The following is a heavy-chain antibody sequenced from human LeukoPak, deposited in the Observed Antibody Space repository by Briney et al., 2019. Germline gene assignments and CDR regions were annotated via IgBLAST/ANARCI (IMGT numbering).Heavy chain of an antibody. CDR1: GYTFTGYY. J-gene: IGHJ5*02. CDR3: AREFRVVLVPRWFDP. D-gene: IGHD2-2*01. V-gene: IGHV1-2*02. Sequence: ASVKVSCKASGYTFTGYYMHWVRQAPGQGLEWMGWINPNSGGTNYAQKFQGRVTMTRDTSISTAYMELSRLRSDDTAVYYCAREFRVVLVPRWFDPWGQGTLVTVSS. CDR2: INPNSGGT.